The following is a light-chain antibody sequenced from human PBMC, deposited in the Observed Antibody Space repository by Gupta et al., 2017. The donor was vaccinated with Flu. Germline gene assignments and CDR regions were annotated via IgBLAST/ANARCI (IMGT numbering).Light chain of an antibody. CDR3: ASWDDSLSGQVV. Sequence: SGLTPPPSASATPGQRVSLSCSGSSSSIGSNPVNWYQHLPGTAPKLLMYVNNQRHSGVPARVSGSKSGTSASLAIRGLQAEEEADYYCASWDDSLSGQVVFGGGTKLTVL. J-gene: IGLJ2*01. CDR1: SSSIGSNP. V-gene: IGLV1-44*01. CDR2: VNN.